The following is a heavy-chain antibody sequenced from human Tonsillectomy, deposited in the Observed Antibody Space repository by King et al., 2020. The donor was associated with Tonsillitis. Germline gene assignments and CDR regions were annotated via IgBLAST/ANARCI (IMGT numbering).Heavy chain of an antibody. Sequence: VQLVESGGGLIQPGGSLRLSCAASGFTVSSNYMSWVRQAPGKGLEWVSVIYSGGTTYYADSVKGRFTISRDNSNNTLYLQMNSLRAEDTAVYYCARGRVTKTPMVDYCGQGTLVTVSS. CDR2: IYSGGTT. V-gene: IGHV3-53*01. CDR3: ARGRVTKTPMVDY. J-gene: IGHJ4*02. D-gene: IGHD4-17*01. CDR1: GFTVSSNY.